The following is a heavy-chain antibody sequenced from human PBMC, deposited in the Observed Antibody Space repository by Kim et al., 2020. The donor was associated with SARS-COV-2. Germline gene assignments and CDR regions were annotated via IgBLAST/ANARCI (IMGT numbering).Heavy chain of an antibody. J-gene: IGHJ6*02. Sequence: SETLSLTCAVYGGSFSGYYWSWIRQPPGKGLEWIGEINHSGSTNYNPSLKSRVTISVDTSKNQFSLKLSSVTAADTAVYYCARARRFLEWLSRGMDVWGQGTTVTVSS. CDR3: ARARRFLEWLSRGMDV. CDR2: INHSGST. D-gene: IGHD3-3*01. CDR1: GGSFSGYY. V-gene: IGHV4-34*01.